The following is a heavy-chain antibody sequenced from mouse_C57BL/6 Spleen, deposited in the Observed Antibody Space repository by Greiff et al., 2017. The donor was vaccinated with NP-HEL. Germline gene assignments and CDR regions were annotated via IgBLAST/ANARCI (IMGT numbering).Heavy chain of an antibody. Sequence: EVQLVESGTVLARPGASVKMSCKTSGYTFTSYWMHWVKQRPGQGLEWIGAIYPGNSDTSYNQKFKGKAKLTAVTSASTAYMELSSLTNVDSAVYYWTRVTTVVATKNAMDYWGQGTSVTVSS. V-gene: IGHV1-5*01. CDR3: TRVTTVVATKNAMDY. D-gene: IGHD1-1*01. CDR2: IYPGNSDT. CDR1: GYTFTSYW. J-gene: IGHJ4*01.